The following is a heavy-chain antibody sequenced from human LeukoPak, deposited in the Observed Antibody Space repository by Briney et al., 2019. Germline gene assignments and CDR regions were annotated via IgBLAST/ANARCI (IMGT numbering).Heavy chain of an antibody. V-gene: IGHV4-39*07. CDR2: IYYSGST. D-gene: IGHD3-22*01. J-gene: IGHJ4*02. CDR3: ARVRKGYYDSSGYSYFDY. CDR1: GGSISSSSYY. Sequence: SETLSLTCTVSGGSISSSSYYWGWIRQPPGKGLEWIGSIYYSGSTYYNPSLKSRVTISVDTSKNQFSLKLSSVTAADTAVYYCARVRKGYYDSSGYSYFDYWGQGTLVTVSS.